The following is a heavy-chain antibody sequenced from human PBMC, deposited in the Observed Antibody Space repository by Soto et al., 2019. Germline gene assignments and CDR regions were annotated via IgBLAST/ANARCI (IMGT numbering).Heavy chain of an antibody. Sequence: PGGSLRLSCAASGFIFNTYWMHWVRQAPGKGLVWISRINSDGSIADYADSVRGRITISRDNTKNTVYLQMNSLRVEDTAVYYCARAKASGTSAPDPWGQGTLVTVSS. J-gene: IGHJ5*02. CDR3: ARAKASGTSAPDP. V-gene: IGHV3-74*01. D-gene: IGHD3-10*01. CDR2: INSDGSIA. CDR1: GFIFNTYW.